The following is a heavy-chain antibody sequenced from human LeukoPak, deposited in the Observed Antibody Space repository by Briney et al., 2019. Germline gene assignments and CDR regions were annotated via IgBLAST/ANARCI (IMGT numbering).Heavy chain of an antibody. CDR3: AREWPGSYDALTGLYEGGYFYDK. CDR2: IFVTGHT. J-gene: IGHJ4*02. CDR1: GGSIRNQY. Sequence: SDTLSLTCTVSGGSIRNQYWAWMRQPAGKGLEWIGRIFVTGHTETNPSLRSRVTISADMSKNQLSLRLTSVTAADTALYYCAREWPGSYDALTGLYEGGYFYDKWGQGTLVTVSA. D-gene: IGHD3-16*01. V-gene: IGHV4-4*07.